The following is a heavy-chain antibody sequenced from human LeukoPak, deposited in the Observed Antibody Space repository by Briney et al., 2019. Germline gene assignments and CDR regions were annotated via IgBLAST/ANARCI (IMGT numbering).Heavy chain of an antibody. J-gene: IGHJ4*02. Sequence: TGGSLRLSCAASGFTFSNNAMSWVRQAPGKGLEWVSVISGSGRNSYYADSVKGRFTTSRDNSKNTLYLQMNSLRAEDTAIYFCARAGYYRFDYWGQGTLVTVSS. CDR3: ARAGYYRFDY. V-gene: IGHV3-23*01. CDR2: ISGSGRNS. CDR1: GFTFSNNA. D-gene: IGHD1-26*01.